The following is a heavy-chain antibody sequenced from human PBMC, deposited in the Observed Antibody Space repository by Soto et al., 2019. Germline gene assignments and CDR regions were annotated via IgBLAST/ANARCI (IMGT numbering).Heavy chain of an antibody. V-gene: IGHV1-2*04. J-gene: IGHJ6*02. CDR2: INPNSGGT. Sequence: GASVKVSCKASGYTFTGYYMHWVRQAPGQGLEWMGWINPNSGGTNYAQKFQGWVTMTRDTSISTAYMELSRLRSDDTAVYYCAREPFMTTGTYYYYYGMDVWGQGTTVTAP. CDR3: AREPFMTTGTYYYYYGMDV. D-gene: IGHD4-17*01. CDR1: GYTFTGYY.